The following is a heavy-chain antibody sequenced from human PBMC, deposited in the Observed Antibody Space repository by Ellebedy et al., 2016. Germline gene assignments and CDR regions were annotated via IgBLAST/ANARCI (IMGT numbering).Heavy chain of an antibody. CDR3: ARDSWTKNPRGFDY. D-gene: IGHD3-10*01. J-gene: IGHJ4*02. Sequence: ASVQVSCKASVYTFTSYGISCVRQPPGQGLEWMGWISTYNGNTNSAQKLQGRVTMTTDTSTSTAYMELRSLRSDDTAVYYCARDSWTKNPRGFDYWGQGTLVTVSS. V-gene: IGHV1-18*01. CDR2: ISTYNGNT. CDR1: VYTFTSYG.